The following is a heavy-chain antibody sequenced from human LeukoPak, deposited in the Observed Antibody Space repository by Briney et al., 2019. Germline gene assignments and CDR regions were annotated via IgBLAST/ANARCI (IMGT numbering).Heavy chain of an antibody. CDR1: GFTFSSYA. J-gene: IGHJ4*02. CDR2: ISGSGGST. D-gene: IGHD5-18*01. CDR3: ATGYSYGYGDY. V-gene: IGHV3-23*01. Sequence: GGSLRLSCAASGFTFSSYAMSWVRQAPGEGLEWVSAISGSGGSTYYADSVKGRFTISRDNSKNTLYLQMNSLRAEDTAVYYCATGYSYGYGDYWGQGTLVTVSS.